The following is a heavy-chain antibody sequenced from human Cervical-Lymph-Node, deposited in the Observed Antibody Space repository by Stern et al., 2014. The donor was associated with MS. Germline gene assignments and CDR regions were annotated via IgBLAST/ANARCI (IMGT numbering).Heavy chain of an antibody. D-gene: IGHD5/OR15-5a*01. CDR1: GFTFSSYW. V-gene: IGHV3-74*02. Sequence: EVQLVESGGGLVQPGGSLRLSCAASGFTFSSYWMHWVRQAPGTGLVWVSRINSDGNTTSYADSVKGRFTISRDNAKNTLYLQMNSLRAEDTAVYYCARAGLPYYFYYGMDVWGQGTTVTVSS. J-gene: IGHJ6*02. CDR3: ARAGLPYYFYYGMDV. CDR2: INSDGNTT.